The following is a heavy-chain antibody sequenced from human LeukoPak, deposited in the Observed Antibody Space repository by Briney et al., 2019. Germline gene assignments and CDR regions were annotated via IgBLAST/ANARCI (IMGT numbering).Heavy chain of an antibody. J-gene: IGHJ6*03. V-gene: IGHV1-18*01. CDR1: GYTSTSYG. CDR3: ARTNSSSHSNYYYYYYYMDV. CDR2: ISAYNGNT. Sequence: ASVKVSCKASGYTSTSYGISWVRPAPGQGLDWMGWISAYNGNTNYAQKLQGRVTMTTDTSTSTAYMELRSLRSDDTAVYYCARTNSSSHSNYYYYYYYMDVWGKGTTVTVSS. D-gene: IGHD6-13*01.